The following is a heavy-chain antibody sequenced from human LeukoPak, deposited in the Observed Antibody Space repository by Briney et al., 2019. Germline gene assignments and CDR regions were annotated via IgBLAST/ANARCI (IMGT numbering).Heavy chain of an antibody. CDR1: GYTFTGYY. Sequence: ASVKVSCTASGYTFTGYYMHWVRQAPGQGLEWMGRINPNSGGTNYAQEFQGRVTMTRDTSISTAYMELSRLRSDDTAVYYCATNSYGGNDAFDIWGQGTMVTVSS. V-gene: IGHV1-2*06. J-gene: IGHJ3*02. CDR2: INPNSGGT. CDR3: ATNSYGGNDAFDI. D-gene: IGHD5-18*01.